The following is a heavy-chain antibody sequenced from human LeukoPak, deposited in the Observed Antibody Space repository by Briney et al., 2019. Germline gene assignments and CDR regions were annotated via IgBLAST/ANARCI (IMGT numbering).Heavy chain of an antibody. V-gene: IGHV4-59*08. Sequence: SETLSLTCTVSGDSISSYYWSWIRQPPGKGLEWIGYIYYTGSTNYNPSLKSRVTMSVDTSKNQFSLKLSSVTAADTAVYYCARRYGDHNLYYFNYWGQGTLVTVFS. CDR2: IYYTGST. J-gene: IGHJ4*02. D-gene: IGHD4-17*01. CDR1: GDSISSYY. CDR3: ARRYGDHNLYYFNY.